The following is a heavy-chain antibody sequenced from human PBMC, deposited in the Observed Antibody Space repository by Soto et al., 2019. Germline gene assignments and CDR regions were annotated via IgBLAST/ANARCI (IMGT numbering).Heavy chain of an antibody. CDR1: GFTFSSYG. J-gene: IGHJ4*02. CDR2: ISYDGSNK. CDR3: AKDPSPLLWFGELSPDY. V-gene: IGHV3-30*18. Sequence: GSLRLSCAASGFTFSSYGMHWVRQAPGKGLEWVAVISYDGSNKYYADSVKGRFTISRDNSKNTLYLQMNSLRAEDTAVYYCAKDPSPLLWFGELSPDYWGQGTLVTVSS. D-gene: IGHD3-10*01.